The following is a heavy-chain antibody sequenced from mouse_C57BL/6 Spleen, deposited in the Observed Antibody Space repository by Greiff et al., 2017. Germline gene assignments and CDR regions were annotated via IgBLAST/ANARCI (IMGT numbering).Heavy chain of an antibody. CDR3: TRRGRGFDY. Sequence: QVHVKQSGAELVRPGASVTLSCKASGYTFTDYEMHWVKQTPVHGLEWIGAIDPETGGTAYNQKFKGKAILTADKSSSTAYMELRSLTSEDSAVYYCTRRGRGFDYWGQGTTLTVSS. D-gene: IGHD3-3*01. CDR2: IDPETGGT. V-gene: IGHV1-15*01. CDR1: GYTFTDYE. J-gene: IGHJ2*01.